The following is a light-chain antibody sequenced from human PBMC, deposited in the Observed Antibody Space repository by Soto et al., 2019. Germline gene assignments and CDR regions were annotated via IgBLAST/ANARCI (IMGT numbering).Light chain of an antibody. CDR2: DVS. CDR1: SSDVGGNKY. Sequence: QSALTQPASVSGSPGQSITISCTGTSSDVGGNKYVSWYQHYPGKAPKLMICDVSNRPSGVSNRFSGSKSGNTASLTISGLQAEDEADYYCSAFTGTTYVFGTGTQLTVL. CDR3: SAFTGTTYV. J-gene: IGLJ1*01. V-gene: IGLV2-14*03.